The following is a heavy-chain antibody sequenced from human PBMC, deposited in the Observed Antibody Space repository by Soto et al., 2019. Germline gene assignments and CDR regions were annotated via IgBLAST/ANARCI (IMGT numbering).Heavy chain of an antibody. CDR3: ASRGYSGYGSSGHNIYYFDY. V-gene: IGHV3-23*01. D-gene: IGHD5-12*01. J-gene: IGHJ4*02. Sequence: PGGSLRLSCAAAGFTFSSYAMSWVRQAPGKGLEWVSAISGSGGSTYYADSVKGRFTISRDNSKNTLYLQMNSLRAEDTAVYYCASRGYSGYGSSGHNIYYFDYWGQGTLVTVSS. CDR2: ISGSGGST. CDR1: GFTFSSYA.